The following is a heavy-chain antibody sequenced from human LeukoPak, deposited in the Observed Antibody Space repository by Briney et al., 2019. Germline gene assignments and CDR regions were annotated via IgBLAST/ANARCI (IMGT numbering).Heavy chain of an antibody. Sequence: GGSLRLSCAASGFTFSRYSMNWVRQAPGKGLEWVSSFSSSSSYRYYADSLKGRFTISRDNAKNSLHLQMNSLRAEDTAVYYCARDPYGGYFFDYWGRGILVTVSS. CDR2: FSSSSSYR. J-gene: IGHJ4*02. CDR3: ARDPYGGYFFDY. CDR1: GFTFSRYS. V-gene: IGHV3-21*01. D-gene: IGHD5-12*01.